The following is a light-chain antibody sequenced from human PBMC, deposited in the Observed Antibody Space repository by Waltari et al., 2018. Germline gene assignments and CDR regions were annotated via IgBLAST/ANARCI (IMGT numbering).Light chain of an antibody. Sequence: QSALTPPASVSGSPGQSLTTPFPGPSSHVGASNYVSWYQQHPGKAPKLIIFDVSNRPSGVSNRFSGTKSGNTASLTISGLQAEDEADYYCSSYISSSTLELFGGGTSLTVL. J-gene: IGLJ2*01. CDR1: SSHVGASNY. CDR2: DVS. V-gene: IGLV2-14*03. CDR3: SSYISSSTLEL.